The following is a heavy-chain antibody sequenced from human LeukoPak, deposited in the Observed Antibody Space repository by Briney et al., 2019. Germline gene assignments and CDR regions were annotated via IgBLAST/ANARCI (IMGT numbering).Heavy chain of an antibody. J-gene: IGHJ2*01. CDR3: ARDPYGDYGNGWYFDL. CDR1: GGSISSYY. CDR2: IYYSGGT. D-gene: IGHD4-17*01. V-gene: IGHV4-59*01. Sequence: PSETLSLTCTVPGGSISSYYWSWIRQPPGKGLEWIGYIYYSGGTNYNPSLKSRVTISVDTSKNQFSLKLSSVTAADTAVYYCARDPYGDYGNGWYFDLWGRGTLVTVSS.